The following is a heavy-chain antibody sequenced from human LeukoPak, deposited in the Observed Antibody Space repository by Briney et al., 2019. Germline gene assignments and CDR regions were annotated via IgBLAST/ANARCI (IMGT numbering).Heavy chain of an antibody. Sequence: PGGSLRLSCAASGFTFSSYWMSWVRQAPGKGLEGVANIKQDGSEKYYVDSVKGRFTISRDNAKNSLYLQMNSLRAEDTAVYYCARNGVVPAAISGFDYSGQGTLVTVSS. D-gene: IGHD2-2*01. CDR2: IKQDGSEK. J-gene: IGHJ4*02. V-gene: IGHV3-7*01. CDR1: GFTFSSYW. CDR3: ARNGVVPAAISGFDY.